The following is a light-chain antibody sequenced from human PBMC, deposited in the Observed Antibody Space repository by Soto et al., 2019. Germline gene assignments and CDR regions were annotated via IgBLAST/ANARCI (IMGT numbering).Light chain of an antibody. CDR1: QSVSSSY. Sequence: EIVLTQSPGTLSLSPGERATLSCRASQSVSSSYLAWYQQKPGQAPRLLIYGASSRATGIPDRFSGSGSGTDFTLTINRLEPEYFAVYYCQQYSTSRTFGQGTKVEIK. V-gene: IGKV3-20*01. CDR2: GAS. CDR3: QQYSTSRT. J-gene: IGKJ1*01.